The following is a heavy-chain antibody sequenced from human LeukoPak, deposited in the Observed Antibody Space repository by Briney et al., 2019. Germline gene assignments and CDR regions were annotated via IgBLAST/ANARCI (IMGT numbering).Heavy chain of an antibody. CDR3: TREYSGSFDY. CDR2: IKQDGSEK. Sequence: GGSLRLSCAASGFTFRSYWMNWVRQAPGKGLEWVANIKQDGSEKYYVGSVKGRFTISRDNAKNSLSLQMNTLRAEDTAVYYCTREYSGSFDYWGQGTLVTVSS. V-gene: IGHV3-7*05. J-gene: IGHJ4*02. CDR1: GFTFRSYW. D-gene: IGHD6-6*01.